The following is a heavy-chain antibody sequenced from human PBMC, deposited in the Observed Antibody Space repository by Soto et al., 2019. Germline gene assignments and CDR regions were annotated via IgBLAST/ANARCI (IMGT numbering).Heavy chain of an antibody. D-gene: IGHD3-3*01. Sequence: ASVKVSCKASGYTFTSYGSSWVRQAPGQGLEWMGWISAYNGNTNYAQKLQGRVTMTTDTSTSTAYMELRSLRSADTAVYSCARSIFGVSYYYYMDVWGKGTTVTVSS. V-gene: IGHV1-18*01. CDR3: ARSIFGVSYYYYMDV. J-gene: IGHJ6*03. CDR1: GYTFTSYG. CDR2: ISAYNGNT.